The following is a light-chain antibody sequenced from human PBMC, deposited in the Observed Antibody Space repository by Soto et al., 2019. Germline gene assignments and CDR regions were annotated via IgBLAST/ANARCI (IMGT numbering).Light chain of an antibody. CDR3: QQSSSTPLT. CDR2: AAS. CDR1: QSISTS. V-gene: IGKV1-39*01. J-gene: IGKJ3*01. Sequence: DIQMTKSPSSMSASVGDRVTITCRALQSISTSLNCYQQTPWKAPKLLIYAASSLQSGVPSRFSGRGSGTDFTLTIIGLQPKDFATYYCQQSSSTPLTYGPGTKVDIK.